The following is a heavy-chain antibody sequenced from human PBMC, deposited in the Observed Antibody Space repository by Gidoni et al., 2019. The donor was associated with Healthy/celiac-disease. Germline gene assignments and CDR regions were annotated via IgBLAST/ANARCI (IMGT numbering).Heavy chain of an antibody. CDR3: ARAYSSGWAYTFDY. D-gene: IGHD6-19*01. CDR1: GFTFSSYA. J-gene: IGHJ4*02. V-gene: IGHV3-23*01. Sequence: EVQLLESGGGLVQPGGSLRLSCAAPGFTFSSYAMSWVRQAPGKGLEWVLTISGSGDSTFYADSVKGRFTISRDNSKNTLYLQMNSLRVEDTAVYYCARAYSSGWAYTFDYWGQGTLVTVSS. CDR2: ISGSGDST.